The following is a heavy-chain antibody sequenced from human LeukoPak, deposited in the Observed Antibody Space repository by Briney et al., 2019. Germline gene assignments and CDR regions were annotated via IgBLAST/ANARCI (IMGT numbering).Heavy chain of an antibody. V-gene: IGHV1-8*02. CDR1: GYTFTSYA. J-gene: IGHJ4*02. Sequence: GASVKVSCKASGYTFTSYAMNWVRQATGQGLEWMGRMNPNNDNTNYAQKFQGRVTMTSDTSTSTVYMELSSLIYEDTAVYFCARQRTFRGLDNWGQGTLVTVSS. CDR2: MNPNNDNT. D-gene: IGHD3-10*01. CDR3: ARQRTFRGLDN.